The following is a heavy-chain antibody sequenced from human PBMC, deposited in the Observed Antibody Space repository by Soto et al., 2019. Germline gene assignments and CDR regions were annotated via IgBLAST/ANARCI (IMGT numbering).Heavy chain of an antibody. Sequence: QVQLVQSGAEVKKPGSSVKVSCKASGGTFSSYAISWVRQAPGQGLEWMGGIIPILGTANYAQKFQGRVTITADESTSTGYRELSSVRSEDTAVYYCAIESIAAAYEAYYGMDVWGQGTAVSVSS. V-gene: IGHV1-69*12. J-gene: IGHJ6*02. D-gene: IGHD6-13*01. CDR3: AIESIAAAYEAYYGMDV. CDR2: IIPILGTA. CDR1: GGTFSSYA.